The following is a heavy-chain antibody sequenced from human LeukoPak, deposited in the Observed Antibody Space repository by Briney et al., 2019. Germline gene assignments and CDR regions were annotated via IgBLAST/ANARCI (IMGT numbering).Heavy chain of an antibody. V-gene: IGHV1-69*05. Sequence: SVNVSYKASGGPLISYAISWVRQAPGQGVEWVGRIIPIFGTANYAQKFQGRVTITTDESTSAAYMELSSLRSEDTAVYYCASPQNGYSYGYYWGQGTLVTVSS. CDR2: IIPIFGTA. D-gene: IGHD5-18*01. J-gene: IGHJ4*02. CDR1: GGPLISYA. CDR3: ASPQNGYSYGYY.